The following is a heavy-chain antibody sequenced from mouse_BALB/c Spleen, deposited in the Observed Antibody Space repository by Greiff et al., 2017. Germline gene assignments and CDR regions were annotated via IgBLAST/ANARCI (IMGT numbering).Heavy chain of an antibody. Sequence: QVQLQQPGAELVRPGASVKLSCKASGYTFTSYWINWVKQRPGQGLEWIGNIYPSDSYTNYNQKFKDKATLTVDKSSSTAYMQLSSPTSEDSAVYYCTRWDYDGGAYWGQGTLVTVSA. CDR2: IYPSDSYT. CDR3: TRWDYDGGAY. D-gene: IGHD2-4*01. CDR1: GYTFTSYW. J-gene: IGHJ3*01. V-gene: IGHV1-69*02.